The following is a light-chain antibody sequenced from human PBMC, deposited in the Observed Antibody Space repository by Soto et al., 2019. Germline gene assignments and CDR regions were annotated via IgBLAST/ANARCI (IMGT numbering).Light chain of an antibody. CDR2: DVS. CDR1: SSDVGGYNY. Sequence: SPGQSVTISCTGTSSDVGGYNYVSWYLQHPGKAPKLMIYDVSKRPSGVPDRFSGSKSGNTASLTISGLQAEDEADYYCCSYAGSYTYVFGTGTKVTVL. V-gene: IGLV2-11*01. J-gene: IGLJ1*01. CDR3: CSYAGSYTYV.